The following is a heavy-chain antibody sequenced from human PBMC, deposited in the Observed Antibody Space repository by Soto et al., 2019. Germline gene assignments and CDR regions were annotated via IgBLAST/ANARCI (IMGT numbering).Heavy chain of an antibody. CDR2: ISSSRSYI. Sequence: EVQLVESGGGLVKPGGSLRLSCAASGFTFSSYSMNWVRQAPGKGLEWVSSISSSRSYIYYADSVKGRFTISRDSAKNSLYLQMNSLRAEDTAVYYCARDHGDIVVVVAATPFYYYGMDVWGQGTTVTVSS. D-gene: IGHD2-15*01. CDR1: GFTFSSYS. V-gene: IGHV3-21*01. J-gene: IGHJ6*02. CDR3: ARDHGDIVVVVAATPFYYYGMDV.